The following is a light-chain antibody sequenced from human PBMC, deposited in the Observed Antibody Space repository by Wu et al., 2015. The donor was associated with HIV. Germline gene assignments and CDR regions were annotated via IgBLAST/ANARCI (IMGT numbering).Light chain of an antibody. CDR2: DAS. Sequence: DTVLTQSPATLSLSPGERATLSCRAGQSVSNYLAWYQQKPGQAPRLLIYDASNRATGIPARFSGSGSGTDFTLTISNLEPEDSAVYYCQQRNDWPSFGQGTKLEIK. CDR1: QSVSNY. J-gene: IGKJ2*01. CDR3: QQRNDWPS. V-gene: IGKV3-11*01.